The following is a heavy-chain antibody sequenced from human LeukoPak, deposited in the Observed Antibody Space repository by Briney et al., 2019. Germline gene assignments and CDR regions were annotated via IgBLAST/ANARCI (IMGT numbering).Heavy chain of an antibody. V-gene: IGHV3-30*18. D-gene: IGHD1-14*01. CDR2: ISHDGNKK. CDR1: GFSFSNYG. J-gene: IGHJ4*02. CDR3: AKDRGGLMYNDY. Sequence: PGGSLRLSCAASGFSFSNYGMHWVRQAPGKGLEWVAVISHDGNKKYYADPVKGRFTISRDNSKNTLYLQMDSLRAEDTAVYYCAKDRGGLMYNDYWGRGTLVTVSS.